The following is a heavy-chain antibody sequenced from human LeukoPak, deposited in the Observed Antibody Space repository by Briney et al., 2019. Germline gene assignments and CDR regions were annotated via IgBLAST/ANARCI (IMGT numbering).Heavy chain of an antibody. J-gene: IGHJ6*02. V-gene: IGHV4-39*01. CDR3: ARAYYYGMDV. CDR1: GGSISSSSYY. Sequence: SETLSLTCTVSGGSISSSSYYWGWIRQPPGKGLEWIGSIYYSGSTYYNSSLKSRVTISVDTSKNQFSLKLSSVTAADTAVYYCARAYYYGMDVWGQGTTVTVSS. CDR2: IYYSGST.